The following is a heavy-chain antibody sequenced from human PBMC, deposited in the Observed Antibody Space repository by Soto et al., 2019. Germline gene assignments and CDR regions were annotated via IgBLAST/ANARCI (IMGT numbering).Heavy chain of an antibody. V-gene: IGHV1-24*01. D-gene: IGHD3-10*01. Sequence: QVQLVQSGAEVKKPGASVKVSCKVSGYTLTELSIHWVRRAPGKGLEWMGGFDPEQGKIIYAQKFLGRVSMTEDTTTDTAYMELSSLRSVDTALYYCATTYLVEAFDIWGQGTMVSVSS. CDR1: GYTLTELS. J-gene: IGHJ3*02. CDR2: FDPEQGKI. CDR3: ATTYLVEAFDI.